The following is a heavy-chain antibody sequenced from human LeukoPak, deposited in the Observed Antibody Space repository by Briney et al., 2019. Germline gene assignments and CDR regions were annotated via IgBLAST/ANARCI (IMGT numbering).Heavy chain of an antibody. CDR1: GFTFSSNA. CDR2: ISDSGGST. J-gene: IGHJ4*02. Sequence: GGSLRLSCAPSGFTFSSNAMNWVRQAPGKGLEWVTTISDSGGSTYYADSVKGRFTISRDNSKNTLYLQMNSLRAEDTALYYCAKDGTYYYDSSGYWGYFDYWGQGTLVTVSS. CDR3: AKDGTYYYDSSGYWGYFDY. D-gene: IGHD3-22*01. V-gene: IGHV3-23*01.